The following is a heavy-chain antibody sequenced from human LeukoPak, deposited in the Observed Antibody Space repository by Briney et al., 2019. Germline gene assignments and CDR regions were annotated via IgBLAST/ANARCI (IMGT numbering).Heavy chain of an antibody. D-gene: IGHD4-17*01. CDR1: GGSISSSSYY. CDR2: IYYSGST. CDR3: AKVAYGDHEVDY. Sequence: PSETLSPTCTVSGGSISSSSYYWGWIRQPPGKGLEWIGNIYYSGSTYYNPSLKSRVTISVDTSKNQFSLKLSSVTAADTAVYYCAKVAYGDHEVDYWGQGTLVTVSS. V-gene: IGHV4-39*01. J-gene: IGHJ4*02.